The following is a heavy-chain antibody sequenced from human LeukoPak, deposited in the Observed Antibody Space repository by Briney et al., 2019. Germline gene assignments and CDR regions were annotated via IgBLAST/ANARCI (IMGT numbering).Heavy chain of an antibody. V-gene: IGHV3-23*01. CDR1: GFTFCKLA. D-gene: IGHD2-2*03. Sequence: WGSLSHKCAASGFTFCKLAVNWVRQAPGKGLEWVSSISGSGSSTYYADSVKGRFTISRDNSKNTLFLQMNSLRAEDTAVYYCARDLYGYLSGIGCWGQGTLVTVSS. CDR2: ISGSGSST. CDR3: ARDLYGYLSGIGC. J-gene: IGHJ4*02.